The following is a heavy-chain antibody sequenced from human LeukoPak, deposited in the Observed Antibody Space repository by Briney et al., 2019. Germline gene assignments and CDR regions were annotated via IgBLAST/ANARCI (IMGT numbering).Heavy chain of an antibody. CDR1: GFTFSSYG. V-gene: IGHV3-30*03. Sequence: GGSLRLSCAASGFTFSSYGMHWVRQAPGKGLEWVAVTSVDGNLKFYTDSVKGRFTISRDNFKNALYLEMDSLKTEDTAVYYCARDPKFGAPDYFDSWGQGTLVTVSS. J-gene: IGHJ4*02. CDR2: TSVDGNLK. CDR3: ARDPKFGAPDYFDS. D-gene: IGHD4/OR15-4a*01.